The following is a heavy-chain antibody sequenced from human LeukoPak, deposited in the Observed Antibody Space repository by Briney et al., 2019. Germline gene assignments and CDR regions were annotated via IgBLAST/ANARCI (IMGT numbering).Heavy chain of an antibody. CDR2: ISYDGSNK. V-gene: IGHV3-30*18. Sequence: GGSLRLSCAASGFTFSSYGMHWVRQAPGKGLEWVAVISYDGSNKYYADSVKGRFTISRDNSKNTLYLQMNSLRAEDTAVYYCAKKGGWYYDSSGYYGYNYFDYWGQGTLVTVSS. J-gene: IGHJ4*02. CDR1: GFTFSSYG. D-gene: IGHD3-22*01. CDR3: AKKGGWYYDSSGYYGYNYFDY.